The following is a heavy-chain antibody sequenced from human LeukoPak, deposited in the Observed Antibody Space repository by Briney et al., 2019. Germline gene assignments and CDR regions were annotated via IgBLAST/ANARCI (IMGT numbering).Heavy chain of an antibody. J-gene: IGHJ4*02. D-gene: IGHD3-22*01. V-gene: IGHV3-20*04. CDR1: GFTFDEYG. CDR2: INWNGGST. Sequence: GGSLRLSCAASGFTFDEYGMSWVRQAPGKGLEWVSGINWNGGSTGYADSVKGRFTISRDNAKNSLYLQMNSLRAEDTALYYCARGPYYYDSSGYYPLDYWGQGTLVTVSS. CDR3: ARGPYYYDSSGYYPLDY.